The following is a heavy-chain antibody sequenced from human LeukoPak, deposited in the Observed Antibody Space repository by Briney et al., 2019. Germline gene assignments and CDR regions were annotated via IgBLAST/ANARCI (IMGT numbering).Heavy chain of an antibody. Sequence: GRSLRLSCAASGFTFDDYAMHWVRQAPGKGLEWVSGISWNSGSIVYADSVKGRFTISRDNAKTSLYLQMNSLRAEDTALYYCAKDEESGYGDYVGASDIWGQGTMVTVSS. CDR2: ISWNSGSI. D-gene: IGHD4-17*01. J-gene: IGHJ3*02. CDR1: GFTFDDYA. V-gene: IGHV3-9*01. CDR3: AKDEESGYGDYVGASDI.